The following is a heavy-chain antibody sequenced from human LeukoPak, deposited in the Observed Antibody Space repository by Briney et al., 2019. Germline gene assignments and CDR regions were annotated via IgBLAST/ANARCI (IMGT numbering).Heavy chain of an antibody. Sequence: GGSLRLSCAASGFTFGSYWMHWVRQAPGKGLVWVSRINSDGSSTSYADSVKGRFTISRDNAENTLYLQMNSLRAEDTAVYYCAKGDYDFWSGYPYYYGMDVWGQGTTVTVSS. CDR1: GFTFGSYW. CDR3: AKGDYDFWSGYPYYYGMDV. V-gene: IGHV3-74*01. J-gene: IGHJ6*02. D-gene: IGHD3-3*01. CDR2: INSDGSST.